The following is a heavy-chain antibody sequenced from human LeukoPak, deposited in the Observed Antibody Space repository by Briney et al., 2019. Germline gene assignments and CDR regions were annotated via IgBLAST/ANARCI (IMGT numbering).Heavy chain of an antibody. Sequence: PSETLSLTCTVSGGSISSYYWSWIRQPPGKGLEWIGYIYYSGSTNYSPSLKSRVTISVDTSKNQFSLKLSSVTAADTAVYYCASDYGGNSGEAFDIWGQGTMVTVSS. D-gene: IGHD4-23*01. V-gene: IGHV4-59*08. CDR2: IYYSGST. CDR3: ASDYGGNSGEAFDI. CDR1: GGSISSYY. J-gene: IGHJ3*02.